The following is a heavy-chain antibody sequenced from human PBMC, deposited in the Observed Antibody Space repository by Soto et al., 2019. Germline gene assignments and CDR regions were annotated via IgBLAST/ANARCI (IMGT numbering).Heavy chain of an antibody. J-gene: IGHJ4*02. CDR3: ARVDGDVTH. CDR1: GYTFSCCD. CDR2: VNTNSGNT. D-gene: IGHD2-21*02. V-gene: IGHV1-8*01. Sequence: QVQLVQSGAEVKKPGASVKVSCKASGYTFSCCDINWVRQAPGQGLEWLGWVNTNSGNTGSAQRFQGRVTMPKDTSISTAYMELNSLISDDTAVYHCARVDGDVTHWGQGTLVTVSS.